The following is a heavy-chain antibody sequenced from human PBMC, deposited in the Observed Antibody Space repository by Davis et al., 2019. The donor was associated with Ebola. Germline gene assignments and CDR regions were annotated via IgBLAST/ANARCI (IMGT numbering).Heavy chain of an antibody. Sequence: ASVKVSCKASGYTFTSYGISWVRQAPGQGLEWMGWISAYNGNTNYAQKLQGRVTMTTDTSTSTAYMELRSLRSDDTAVYYCARAEDSSGWYYYGMDVWGQGTTVTVSS. D-gene: IGHD6-19*01. CDR2: ISAYNGNT. CDR1: GYTFTSYG. V-gene: IGHV1-18*01. J-gene: IGHJ6*02. CDR3: ARAEDSSGWYYYGMDV.